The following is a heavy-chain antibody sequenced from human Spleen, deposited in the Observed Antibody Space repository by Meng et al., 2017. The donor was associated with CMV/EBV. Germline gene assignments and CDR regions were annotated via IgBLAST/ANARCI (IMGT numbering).Heavy chain of an antibody. CDR1: TFSSYA. CDR3: ARGGGYNSISDLRNWFDP. V-gene: IGHV1-69*05. Sequence: TFSSYAISWVRQAPGQGLEWMGGIIPIFGTANYAQKFQGRVTITTDESTSTAYMELSSLRSEDTAVYYCARGGGYNSISDLRNWFDPWGQGTLVTVSS. D-gene: IGHD5-24*01. J-gene: IGHJ5*02. CDR2: IIPIFGTA.